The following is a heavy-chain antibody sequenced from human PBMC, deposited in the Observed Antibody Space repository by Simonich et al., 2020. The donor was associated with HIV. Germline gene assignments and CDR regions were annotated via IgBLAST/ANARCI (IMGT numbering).Heavy chain of an antibody. CDR2: ISNDGSNK. D-gene: IGHD3-22*01. CDR1: GFTFSSYA. V-gene: IGHV3-30*07. Sequence: QVQLVESGGGVVQPGRSLRLSCAASGFTFSSYAMHWVRQAPGKGLDWGAVISNDGSNKYYAESVKGRFTISRDNSKNTLYLQMNSLRAEDTAVYCCARVTLMVGLDYWGQGTLVTVSS. CDR3: ARVTLMVGLDY. J-gene: IGHJ4*02.